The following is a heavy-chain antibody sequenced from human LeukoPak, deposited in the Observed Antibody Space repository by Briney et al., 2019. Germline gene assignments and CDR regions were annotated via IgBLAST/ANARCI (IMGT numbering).Heavy chain of an antibody. V-gene: IGHV3-66*01. CDR3: AIPCSGGSCYSMDPYYYYGMDV. D-gene: IGHD2-15*01. J-gene: IGHJ6*02. CDR1: GFTVSSNY. Sequence: GGSLRLSCAASGFTVSSNYMSWVRQAPGKGLEWVSGIYSGGSTYYADSVKGRFTISRDNSKNTLYLQMNSLRAEDTAVYYCAIPCSGGSCYSMDPYYYYGMDVWGQGTTVTVSS. CDR2: IYSGGST.